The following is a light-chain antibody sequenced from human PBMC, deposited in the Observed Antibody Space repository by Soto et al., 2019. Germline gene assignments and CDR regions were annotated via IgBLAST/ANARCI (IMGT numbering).Light chain of an antibody. J-gene: IGKJ4*01. CDR3: QQYCSSPT. CDR2: GAS. Sequence: EIVLTQSPGTLSLSPGERATLSCRASQSVSSSYLAWYQQKPGQAPRLLIYGASSRATSIPDRFSGSGSGTNFTITISRLEPEDFAEYYCQQYCSSPTFGGGTKVEIK. CDR1: QSVSSSY. V-gene: IGKV3-20*01.